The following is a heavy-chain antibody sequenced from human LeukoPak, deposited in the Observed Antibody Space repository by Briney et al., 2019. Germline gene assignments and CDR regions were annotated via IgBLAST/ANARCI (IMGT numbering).Heavy chain of an antibody. V-gene: IGHV3-48*02. CDR2: ISSSSSTI. J-gene: IGHJ4*02. CDR3: ERDQSGVPAAPVIDY. Sequence: PGGSLRLSCAASGFTFSSYSMNWGRQAPGKGLEWVSYISSSSSTIYYADSGKGRFTISRDNAKNSLYLQMNSLRDEDTAVYYCERDQSGVPAAPVIDYWGQGTLVTVSS. CDR1: GFTFSSYS. D-gene: IGHD2-2*01.